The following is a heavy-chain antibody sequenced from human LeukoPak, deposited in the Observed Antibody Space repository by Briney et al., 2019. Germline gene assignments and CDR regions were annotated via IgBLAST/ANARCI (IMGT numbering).Heavy chain of an antibody. Sequence: ASVKFSCKASGYTFTGYYMHWVRQAPGQGLEWMGWINPNSGGTNYAQKFQGRVTMTRDTSISTAYMELSRLRSDDTAVYYCARDTFGDTAMPGVDYWGQGTLVTVSS. CDR3: ARDTFGDTAMPGVDY. CDR2: INPNSGGT. V-gene: IGHV1-2*02. CDR1: GYTFTGYY. J-gene: IGHJ4*02. D-gene: IGHD5-18*01.